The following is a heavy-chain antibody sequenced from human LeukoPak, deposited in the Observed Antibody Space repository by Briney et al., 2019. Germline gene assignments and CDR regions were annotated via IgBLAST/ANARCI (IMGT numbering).Heavy chain of an antibody. Sequence: PSETLSLTCTVSGVSISTYYWSWIRQPPGKGLEWIGYIYYSGSTNYNPSLKSRVTISVDTSKNQFPLKLTSVTAADTAVYYCVRDRDSGTYYYYYGMDVWGQGTTVTVSS. CDR1: GVSISTYY. CDR2: IYYSGST. J-gene: IGHJ6*02. CDR3: VRDRDSGTYYYYYGMDV. V-gene: IGHV4-59*01. D-gene: IGHD1-26*01.